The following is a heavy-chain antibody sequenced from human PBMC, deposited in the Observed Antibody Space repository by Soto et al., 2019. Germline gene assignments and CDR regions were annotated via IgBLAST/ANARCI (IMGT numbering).Heavy chain of an antibody. J-gene: IGHJ4*02. D-gene: IGHD6-19*01. CDR2: INPNSGGT. CDR3: ARGLTVAGSGPXVGY. V-gene: IGHV1-2*04. CDR1: GYTFTGYY. Sequence: GASVKVSCKASGYTFTGYYMHWVRQAPGQGLEWMGWINPNSGGTNYAQKFQGWVTMTRDTSISTAYMELSRLRSDDTAVYYCARGLTVAGSGPXVGYWGQGTLVTVSS.